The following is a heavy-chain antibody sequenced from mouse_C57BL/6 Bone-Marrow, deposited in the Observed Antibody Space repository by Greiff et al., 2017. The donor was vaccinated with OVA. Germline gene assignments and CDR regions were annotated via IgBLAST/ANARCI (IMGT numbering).Heavy chain of an antibody. J-gene: IGHJ2*02. D-gene: IGHD1-1*01. V-gene: IGHV1-59*01. CDR3: AHYGSRLYLHY. CDR1: GYTFTNYW. CDR2: IAPSDSYI. Sequence: QVQLQQPGAELVRPGPSVKLSCKASGYTFTNYWMHWVKQRPGQGLEWIGVIAPSDSYINYNQKFKGRATLTVDTSSSTANMHLSSLTSEDSAVYYCAHYGSRLYLHYWGQGTSLTVSS.